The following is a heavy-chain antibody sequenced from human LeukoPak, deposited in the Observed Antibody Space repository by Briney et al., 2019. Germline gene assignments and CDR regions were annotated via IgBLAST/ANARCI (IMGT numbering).Heavy chain of an antibody. V-gene: IGHV4-59*01. Sequence: SESLSLTCSVSGFSISPYYWSWFRQPPGKGLEWIGYIFHSGITTYNPSLKSRVTISLDSSKNQYFLRLTSVTAADTAMYYCARAETLAAIYFDFWGQGSLVTVSS. CDR3: ARAETLAAIYFDF. CDR1: GFSISPYY. CDR2: IFHSGIT. D-gene: IGHD6-25*01. J-gene: IGHJ4*02.